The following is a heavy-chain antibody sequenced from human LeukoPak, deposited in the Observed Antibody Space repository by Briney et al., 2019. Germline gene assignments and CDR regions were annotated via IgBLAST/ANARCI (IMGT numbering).Heavy chain of an antibody. CDR2: ISAYNGNT. Sequence: ASVKVSCKASGYTFTSYGISWVRQAPGQGLEWMGWISAYNGNTNYAQKLQGRVTMTTDTSTSTAYMELRSLRSDDTAVYYCARGVYYDYIWGSSGYYYYMEVWGKGTTVTVSS. CDR3: ARGVYYDYIWGSSGYYYYMEV. V-gene: IGHV1-18*01. J-gene: IGHJ6*03. D-gene: IGHD3-16*01. CDR1: GYTFTSYG.